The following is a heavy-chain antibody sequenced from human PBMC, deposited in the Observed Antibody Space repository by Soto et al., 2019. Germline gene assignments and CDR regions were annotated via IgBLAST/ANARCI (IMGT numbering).Heavy chain of an antibody. CDR1: GFTFSSYA. J-gene: IGHJ4*02. D-gene: IGHD2-21*01. V-gene: IGHV3-23*01. CDR2: ISGSGSPT. Sequence: GGSLRLSCAASGFTFSSYAMTWVRQAPGRGLEWVSAISGSGSPTYYADSVKGRFTISRDNSKNTLYLQMNSLRAEDTAVYYCVREDWHRFDSWGQGTLVTVSS. CDR3: VREDWHRFDS.